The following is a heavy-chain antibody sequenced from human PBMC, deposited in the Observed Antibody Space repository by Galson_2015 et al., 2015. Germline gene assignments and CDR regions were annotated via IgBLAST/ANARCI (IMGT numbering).Heavy chain of an antibody. V-gene: IGHV5-51*01. CDR2: LYPSDSDT. D-gene: IGHD6-13*01. Sequence: QSGAEVKKPGESLQISCKASGCSFTNYWIGWVRQMPGKGLEWMGILYPSDSDTRYSPSFRGQVTISADKSISTAYLQWSSLKASDTAMYYCARQGMGAAEDYWGQGTLVTVSS. CDR3: ARQGMGAAEDY. CDR1: GCSFTNYW. J-gene: IGHJ4*02.